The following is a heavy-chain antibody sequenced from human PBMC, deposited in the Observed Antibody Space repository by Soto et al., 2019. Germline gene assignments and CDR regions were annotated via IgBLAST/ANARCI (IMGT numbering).Heavy chain of an antibody. Sequence: PSETLSLTCAVYGGSFSGYYWSWIRQPPGKGLEWIGEINHSGSTNYNPSLKSRVTISVDTSKNQFSLKLSSVTAADTAVYYCARLLKYYYDSSGYYSPRSDFDYWGQGTLVTV. CDR1: GGSFSGYY. D-gene: IGHD3-22*01. CDR3: ARLLKYYYDSSGYYSPRSDFDY. J-gene: IGHJ4*02. V-gene: IGHV4-34*01. CDR2: INHSGST.